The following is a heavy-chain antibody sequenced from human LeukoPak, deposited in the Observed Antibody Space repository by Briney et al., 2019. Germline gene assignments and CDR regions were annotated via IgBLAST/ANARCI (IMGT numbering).Heavy chain of an antibody. Sequence: DSVKGRFTISRDNSKNTLYLQMNSLRAEDTAVYYCAKGERAYCGGDCYYDYWGQGTLVTVSS. J-gene: IGHJ4*02. CDR3: AKGERAYCGGDCYYDY. D-gene: IGHD2-21*02. V-gene: IGHV3-23*01.